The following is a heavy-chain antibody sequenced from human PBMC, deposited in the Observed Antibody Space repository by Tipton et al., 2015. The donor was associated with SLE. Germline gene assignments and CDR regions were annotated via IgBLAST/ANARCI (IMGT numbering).Heavy chain of an antibody. J-gene: IGHJ4*02. V-gene: IGHV4-61*02. CDR1: GGSISSVTYY. CDR3: ARASDYGRTFDS. Sequence: TLSFTCTVSGGSISSVTYYWTWLRQPAGNRLEWIGRMKTSGTTNYNPSLRGRFSISINTSANQFFLTVKSVTATDSAVYYCARASDYGRTFDSWGQGTLVTVSS. D-gene: IGHD4/OR15-4a*01. CDR2: MKTSGTT.